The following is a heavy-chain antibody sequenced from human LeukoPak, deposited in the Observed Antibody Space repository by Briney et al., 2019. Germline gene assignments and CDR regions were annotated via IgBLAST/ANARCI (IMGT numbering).Heavy chain of an antibody. Sequence: GGSLRLSCAASGFTFSSYAMSWVRQAPGKGLEWVSSITSSGAATYYADSVKGRFTISRDNSDNTLYLQMNSLRAEDTAVYYCAKDRPNYYGSNGHYYKLDGDCWGQGTLVTVSS. D-gene: IGHD3-22*01. CDR3: AKDRPNYYGSNGHYYKLDGDC. CDR1: GFTFSSYA. J-gene: IGHJ4*02. CDR2: ITSSGAAT. V-gene: IGHV3-23*01.